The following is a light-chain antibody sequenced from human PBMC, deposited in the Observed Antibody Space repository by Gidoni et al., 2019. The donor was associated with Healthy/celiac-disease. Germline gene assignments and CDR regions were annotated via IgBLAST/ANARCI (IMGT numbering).Light chain of an antibody. V-gene: IGKV2-28*01. J-gene: IGKJ4*01. CDR2: LGS. CDR3: MQALQTPLT. CDR1: QSLLHSNGYNY. Sequence: DIVMTQSLLSLPVTPGEPASISCRSSQSLLHSNGYNYLDWYLQKPGQSPQLLIYLGSNQASGVPDRFSGSGSGTDFTLKISRVEAEDVGVYYCMQALQTPLTFXGXTKVEIK.